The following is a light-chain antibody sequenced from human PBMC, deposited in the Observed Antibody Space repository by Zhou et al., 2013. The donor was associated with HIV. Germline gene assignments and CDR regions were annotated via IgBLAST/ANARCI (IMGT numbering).Light chain of an antibody. CDR2: GAS. CDR1: QSVSNSY. Sequence: EIVLTQSPGTLSLSPGERATLSCRASQSVSNSYLAWYQQKPGQAPRLVIYGASSRATDIPDRFSGSGSGTDFTLTIDSLEPEDFGVYYCQQRSKWPRAFGQGTKLEI. J-gene: IGKJ2*01. V-gene: IGKV3D-20*02. CDR3: QQRSKWPRA.